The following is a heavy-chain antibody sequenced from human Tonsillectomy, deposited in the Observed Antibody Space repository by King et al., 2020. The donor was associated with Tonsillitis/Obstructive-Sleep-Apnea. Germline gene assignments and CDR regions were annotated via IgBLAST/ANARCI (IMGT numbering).Heavy chain of an antibody. V-gene: IGHV3-53*01. CDR2: IYSGGST. CDR3: ASRSYYDSSGYFDAFDI. D-gene: IGHD3-22*01. CDR1: GFTVSSNY. J-gene: IGHJ3*02. Sequence: VQLVESGGGLIQPGGSLRLSCAASGFTVSSNYMSWVRQAPGKGLEWVSVIYSGGSTYYADSVKGRFTISRDNSKNTLYLQMNSLRAEDTTVYYCASRSYYDSSGYFDAFDIWGQGTMVTVSS.